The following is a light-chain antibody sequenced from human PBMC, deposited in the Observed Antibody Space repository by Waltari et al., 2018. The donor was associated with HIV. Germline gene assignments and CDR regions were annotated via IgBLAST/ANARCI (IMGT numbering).Light chain of an antibody. CDR1: HNLAYKY. Sequence: ENVLTQSPGTLSLSPGESATLPCRASHNLAYKYLGWHQQTPGQAPRLLIYGASHRADGIPDKFSGSGSGTDFTLTITRLDPEDFALYFCQQYETSPYTFGQGTRLEIK. J-gene: IGKJ2*01. V-gene: IGKV3-20*01. CDR2: GAS. CDR3: QQYETSPYT.